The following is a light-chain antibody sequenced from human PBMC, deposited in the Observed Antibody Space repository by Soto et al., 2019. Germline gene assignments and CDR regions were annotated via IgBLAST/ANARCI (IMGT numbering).Light chain of an antibody. CDR1: SSNIGSNY. V-gene: IGLV1-47*01. J-gene: IGLJ1*01. CDR3: AAWDDSLSGYV. CDR2: RNN. Sequence: QSVLTQPPSASGTPGQRVTISCSGSSSNIGSNYVYWYQQLPGTAPKLLIYRNNQRPSGVPDRFSGSKSGTSASLAISGLRSGDGADYYCAAWDDSLSGYVFGTGTKLTVL.